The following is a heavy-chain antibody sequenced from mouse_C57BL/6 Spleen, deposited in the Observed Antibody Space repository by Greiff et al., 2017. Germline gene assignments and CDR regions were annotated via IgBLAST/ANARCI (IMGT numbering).Heavy chain of an antibody. CDR1: GYSITSGYY. Sequence: EVQLQESGPGLVKPSQSLSLTCSVTGYSITSGYYWNWIRQFPGNKLEWMGYISYDGSNNYNPSLKNRISITRDTSKNQFFLKLNSVTTEDTATYYCARDLYPEEGFAYWGQGTLVTVSA. CDR2: ISYDGSN. J-gene: IGHJ3*01. CDR3: ARDLYPEEGFAY. V-gene: IGHV3-6*01. D-gene: IGHD1-1*01.